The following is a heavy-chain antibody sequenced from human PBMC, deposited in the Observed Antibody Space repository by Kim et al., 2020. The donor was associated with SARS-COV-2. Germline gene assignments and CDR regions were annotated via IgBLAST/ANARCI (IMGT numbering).Heavy chain of an antibody. Sequence: GGSLRLSCAASGFTFSSYSMSWVRQAPGKGLEWVSTMTDVDGATYYTPSVKGRFSISRDNSKNTLFLQMNSLRVEDTAVYYCAKPTRGWYAGGYWGRGTLVTVSS. V-gene: IGHV3-23*01. CDR1: GFTFSSYS. D-gene: IGHD6-19*01. CDR3: AKPTRGWYAGGY. CDR2: MTDVDGAT. J-gene: IGHJ4*02.